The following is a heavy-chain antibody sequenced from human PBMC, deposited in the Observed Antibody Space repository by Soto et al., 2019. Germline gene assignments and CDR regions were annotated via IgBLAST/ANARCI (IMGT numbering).Heavy chain of an antibody. D-gene: IGHD6-6*01. CDR2: ISGSGGST. J-gene: IGHJ4*02. Sequence: GGSLRLSCAASGFTFSSYAMSWVRQAPGKGLEWVSAISGSGGSTYYTDSVKGRFTISRDNSKNTLYLQMNSLRAEDTAVYYCAKDVWRGYSSSYYFDYWGQGTLVTVSS. CDR3: AKDVWRGYSSSYYFDY. V-gene: IGHV3-23*01. CDR1: GFTFSSYA.